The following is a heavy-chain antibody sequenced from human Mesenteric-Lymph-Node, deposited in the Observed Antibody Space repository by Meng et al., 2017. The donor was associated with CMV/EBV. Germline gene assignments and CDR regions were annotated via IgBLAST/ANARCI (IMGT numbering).Heavy chain of an antibody. Sequence: SETLSLTCTVSGGSISSGDYYWSWIRQPPGKGLEWIGYIYYSGSTYYNPSLKSRVTISVDTSKNQFSLKLSSVTAADTAVYYCARAWGYCTSTSCSPAFDSWGQGTLVTVSS. J-gene: IGHJ4*02. V-gene: IGHV4-30-4*08. CDR1: GGSISSGDYY. CDR2: IYYSGST. D-gene: IGHD2-2*01. CDR3: ARAWGYCTSTSCSPAFDS.